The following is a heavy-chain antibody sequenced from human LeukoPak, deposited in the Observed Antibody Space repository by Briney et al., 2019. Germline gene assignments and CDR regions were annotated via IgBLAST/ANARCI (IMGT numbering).Heavy chain of an antibody. Sequence: GGALRLSCAASGLTFSSYWMHWVRQAPGRGGGGVARINSDGRRTSYADSVKGRFTISRDNAKNTLYLQMNSLRAEDTAVYYCSGGIYYYYGMDVWGQGTTVTVSS. V-gene: IGHV3-74*01. CDR2: INSDGRRT. J-gene: IGHJ6*02. CDR1: GLTFSSYW. D-gene: IGHD2-15*01. CDR3: SGGIYYYYGMDV.